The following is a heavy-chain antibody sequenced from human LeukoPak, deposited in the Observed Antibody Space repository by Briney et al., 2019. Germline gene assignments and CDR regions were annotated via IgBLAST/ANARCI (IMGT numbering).Heavy chain of an antibody. CDR2: IYYSGST. CDR3: ARGELWTYYFDY. Sequence: SETLSLTCTVSGGSISSSSYYWGWIRQPPGKGLEWIGSIYYSGSTYYNPSLKSRVTISVDTSKNQFSLKLSSVTAADTAVYYCARGELWTYYFDYWGQGTLVTVSS. V-gene: IGHV4-39*07. D-gene: IGHD5-18*01. CDR1: GGSISSSSYY. J-gene: IGHJ4*02.